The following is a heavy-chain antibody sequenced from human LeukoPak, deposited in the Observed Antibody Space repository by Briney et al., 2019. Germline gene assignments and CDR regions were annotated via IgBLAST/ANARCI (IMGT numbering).Heavy chain of an antibody. J-gene: IGHJ6*02. D-gene: IGHD1-1*01. CDR3: ARRNWNVGGGFDV. V-gene: IGHV3-21*01. CDR1: GVTFSSYT. Sequence: GVSLRLSCAASGVTFSSYTMNRVRHAPRGRLEWVSCNRCSSSNIYYADSVRGRFTISRDKSKNSVYVEMSTLRAEDTAVYYCARRNWNVGGGFDVWGQGTTVTVAS. CDR2: NRCSSSNI.